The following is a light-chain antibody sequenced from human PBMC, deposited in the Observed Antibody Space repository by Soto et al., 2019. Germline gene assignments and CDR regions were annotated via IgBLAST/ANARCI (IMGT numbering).Light chain of an antibody. V-gene: IGLV2-8*01. CDR2: EVT. Sequence: QSVLTQPHSASGSPGQSVTISCTGTSSDVGGYNYVSWYQQHPGKAPKLIIYEVTKRPSGVPDRFSGSKSANTASLTVSGLQAEDEADYYCSSYGGSNNDVVFGGGTKLTGL. CDR1: SSDVGGYNY. J-gene: IGLJ2*01. CDR3: SSYGGSNNDVV.